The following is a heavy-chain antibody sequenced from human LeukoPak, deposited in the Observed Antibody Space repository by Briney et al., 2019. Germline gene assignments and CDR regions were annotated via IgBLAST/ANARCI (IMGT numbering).Heavy chain of an antibody. J-gene: IGHJ4*02. CDR1: GXXXXXYG. CDR2: ISAYNGNT. V-gene: IGHV1-18*01. D-gene: IGHD3-10*01. CDR3: ARAIGDEEYFDY. Sequence: GASVKVSXKAXGXXXXXYGISWVRQAPGQGLDWMGWISAYNGNTNYAQKLQGRVTMTTDTSTSTAYMELRSLRSDDTAVYYCARAIGDEEYFDYWGQGTLVTVSS.